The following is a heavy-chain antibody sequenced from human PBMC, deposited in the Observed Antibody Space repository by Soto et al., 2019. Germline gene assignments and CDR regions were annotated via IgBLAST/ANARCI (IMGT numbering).Heavy chain of an antibody. CDR2: ISYEGSNK. CDR1: GFTFSSYA. Sequence: GGSLRLSCAASGFTFSSYAMHWVRQAPGKGREWVAVISYEGSNKYYADSVKGRFTISRDNSKNTLYLQMNSLRAEDTAVYYCARDIGYCSGGSCYPGYGMDVWGQGTTVTVSS. J-gene: IGHJ6*02. V-gene: IGHV3-30-3*01. D-gene: IGHD2-15*01. CDR3: ARDIGYCSGGSCYPGYGMDV.